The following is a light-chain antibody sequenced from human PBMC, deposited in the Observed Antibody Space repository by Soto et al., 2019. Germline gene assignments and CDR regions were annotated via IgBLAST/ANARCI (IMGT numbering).Light chain of an antibody. Sequence: QSVLTHSPSASWTPGHRVTISCSGGSSNIGSSTVNWYQQLPGTAPKLLIYINNQRPSGVPDRFSGSKSGTSASLAISGLQSEDEADYYCAAWDDSLNGYVCGTGTKVTVL. CDR3: AAWDDSLNGYV. CDR2: INN. V-gene: IGLV1-44*01. CDR1: SSNIGSST. J-gene: IGLJ1*01.